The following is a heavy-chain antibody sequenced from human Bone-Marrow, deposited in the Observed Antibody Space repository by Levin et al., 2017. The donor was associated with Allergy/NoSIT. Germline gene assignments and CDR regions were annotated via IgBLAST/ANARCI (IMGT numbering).Heavy chain of an antibody. Sequence: GESLKISCAASGFTFSTFWMSWVHQAPGKGLEWVARLNQDGREKFYMDSVKGRFTISRDNAENSLSLQMTNLRAEDTAVYYCATHPNSAFDFGGQGTLVTVSS. D-gene: IGHD5-12*01. CDR2: LNQDGREK. J-gene: IGHJ4*02. V-gene: IGHV3-7*01. CDR3: ATHPNSAFDF. CDR1: GFTFSTFW.